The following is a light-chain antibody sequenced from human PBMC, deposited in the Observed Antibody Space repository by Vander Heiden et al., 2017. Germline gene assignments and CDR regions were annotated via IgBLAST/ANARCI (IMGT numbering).Light chain of an antibody. CDR3: QQYDSTPLT. Sequence: DIVMTQSRDSLAVSLGERATINCKFSQSVLYSSNNKNYLACYQQNPGQPPKLLIYWASTREAGVPDRFSGRGSVTHFTLTISSLQAEDVAVYYCQQYDSTPLTFGGGTKVEIK. J-gene: IGKJ4*01. CDR1: QSVLYSSNNKNY. CDR2: WAS. V-gene: IGKV4-1*01.